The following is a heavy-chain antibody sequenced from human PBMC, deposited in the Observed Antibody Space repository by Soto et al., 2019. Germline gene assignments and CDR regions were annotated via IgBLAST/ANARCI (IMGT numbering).Heavy chain of an antibody. D-gene: IGHD2-2*01. Sequence: GGSLRLSCAASGFTFSSYWMHWVRQAPGKGLVWVSRINSDGSSTTYADSVEGRFTISRDNSKNTLYLQMNSLRAEDTAVYYCASQLLTIGSFDYWGQGTLVTVSS. CDR2: INSDGSST. CDR3: ASQLLTIGSFDY. J-gene: IGHJ4*02. V-gene: IGHV3-74*01. CDR1: GFTFSSYW.